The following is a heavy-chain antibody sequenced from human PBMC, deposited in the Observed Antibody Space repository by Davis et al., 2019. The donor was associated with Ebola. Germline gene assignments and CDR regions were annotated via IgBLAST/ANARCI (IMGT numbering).Heavy chain of an antibody. D-gene: IGHD3-3*01. V-gene: IGHV3-20*04. J-gene: IGHJ4*02. CDR2: ISGGGDT. Sequence: PGGSLRLSCVASGFTFDNHAMAWVRQTPRKGLEWVSIISGGGDTYSIDSVRGRFTISRDNAKNSLYLQMNSLRAEDTALYYCARDRRGEWFPDYWGQGTLVTVSS. CDR3: ARDRRGEWFPDY. CDR1: GFTFDNHA.